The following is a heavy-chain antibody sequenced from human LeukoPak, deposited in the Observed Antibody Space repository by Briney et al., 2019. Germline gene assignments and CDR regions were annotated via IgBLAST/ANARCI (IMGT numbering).Heavy chain of an antibody. CDR2: ISGSGGST. Sequence: GSLRLSCAASGFTFSSYGMSWVRQAPGKGLEWVSAISGSGGSTYYADSVKGRFTISSDNSKNTLYLQMNSLRAEDTAVYYCAKNRQYYGSNWFDPWGQGTLVTVSS. V-gene: IGHV3-23*01. CDR1: GFTFSSYG. D-gene: IGHD3-10*01. J-gene: IGHJ5*02. CDR3: AKNRQYYGSNWFDP.